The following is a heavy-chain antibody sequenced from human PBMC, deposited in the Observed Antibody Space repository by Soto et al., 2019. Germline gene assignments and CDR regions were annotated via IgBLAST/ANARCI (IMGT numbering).Heavy chain of an antibody. V-gene: IGHV4-39*01. CDR3: ARLVVAPLAFDI. CDR2: IYYSGST. J-gene: IGHJ3*02. CDR1: DGSISSSSYY. D-gene: IGHD2-15*01. Sequence: QLQLQESGPGLVKPSETLSLTCTVSDGSISSSSYYWGWIRQPPGKGLEWIGSIYYSGSTYYNPSLKSRVTISVYTSKNQFSLKLSSVTAADTAVYYCARLVVAPLAFDIWGQGTMVTVSS.